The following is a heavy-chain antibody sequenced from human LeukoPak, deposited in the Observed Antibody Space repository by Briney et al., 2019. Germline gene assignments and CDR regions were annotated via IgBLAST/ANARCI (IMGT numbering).Heavy chain of an antibody. J-gene: IGHJ4*02. V-gene: IGHV3-74*01. CDR1: GLPFSNHW. CDR3: ARGQYGAPPSGFDY. D-gene: IGHD3-10*01. CDR2: INSDGSST. Sequence: GGSLRLSCAASGLPFSNHWMHWVRQAPGKGLVWVSRINSDGSSTTYADSVKGRFTVSRDNAKNTLYLQMNSLRAEDTAVYYCARGQYGAPPSGFDYWGQGTLVTVSS.